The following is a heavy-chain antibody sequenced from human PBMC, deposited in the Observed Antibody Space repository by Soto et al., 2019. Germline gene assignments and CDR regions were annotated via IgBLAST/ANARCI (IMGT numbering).Heavy chain of an antibody. V-gene: IGHV4-4*02. J-gene: IGHJ4*02. CDR1: SGSIFSSNW. Sequence: QVQLQESGPGLVKPSGTLSLTCAVSSGSIFSSNWWSWVRQPPGKGLEWIGETRNSGGANYNPSLQSEVTITGDRSKNHFFLELRSVTAADTAVYYCASHLVMSGTRGFDNWGLGALVTVSS. D-gene: IGHD6-13*01. CDR2: TRNSGGA. CDR3: ASHLVMSGTRGFDN.